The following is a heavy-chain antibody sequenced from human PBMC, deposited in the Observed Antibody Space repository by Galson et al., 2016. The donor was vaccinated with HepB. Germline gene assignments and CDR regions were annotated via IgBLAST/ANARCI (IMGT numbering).Heavy chain of an antibody. D-gene: IGHD6-13*01. Sequence: SLRLSCAASGFTFSSYWMTWVRQAPGKGLEWVANIKQDGSEKYYVDSVKGRFTISRDNAKKSLYLQMNSLRDEDTSIYYCTREGMIGIAAGGISSYWGQGTLVTVSS. V-gene: IGHV3-7*01. CDR2: IKQDGSEK. J-gene: IGHJ4*02. CDR3: TREGMIGIAAGGISSY. CDR1: GFTFSSYW.